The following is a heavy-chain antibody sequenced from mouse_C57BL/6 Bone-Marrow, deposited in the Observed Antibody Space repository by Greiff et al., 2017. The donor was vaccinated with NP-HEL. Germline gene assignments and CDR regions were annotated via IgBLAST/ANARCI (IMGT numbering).Heavy chain of an antibody. D-gene: IGHD1-1*01. CDR1: GFTFSDYG. CDR3: ANHGGYWYFDV. J-gene: IGHJ1*03. Sequence: EVQGVESGGGLVKPGGSLKLSCAASGFTFSDYGMHWVRQAPEKGLEWVAYISSGSSTIYYADSVKGRCTISRDNAKNTLFLQMTRLRSEDTAMYYCANHGGYWYFDVWGTGTTVTVSS. CDR2: ISSGSSTI. V-gene: IGHV5-17*01.